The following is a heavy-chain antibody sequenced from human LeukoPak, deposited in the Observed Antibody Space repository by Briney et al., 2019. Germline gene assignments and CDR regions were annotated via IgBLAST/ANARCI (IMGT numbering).Heavy chain of an antibody. CDR1: GFTFINAW. D-gene: IGHD6-6*01. CDR2: ISGSRSYI. J-gene: IGHJ6*03. Sequence: GGSLRLSCAASGFTFINAWMSWVRQAPGKGLEWVSSISGSRSYIYYADSVKGRFTISRDNAKNSLYLQMNSLRAEDDTAVYYCARGFGSSIPYSYYYYLDVWGKGTTVTVSS. V-gene: IGHV3-21*01. CDR3: ARGFGSSIPYSYYYYLDV.